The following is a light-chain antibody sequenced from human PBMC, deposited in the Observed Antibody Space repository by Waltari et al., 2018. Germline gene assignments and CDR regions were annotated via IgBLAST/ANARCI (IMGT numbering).Light chain of an antibody. CDR2: EVT. V-gene: IGLV2-18*02. CDR3: GSYRSGGSYL. Sequence: QSALPQPPSVSKSLGQSVPISCTGASIDIVGYNGFSWYRQDSGTAPRLLIYEVTKRPSGVSDRFSGSKSGNTASLTISGLQAEDEADYYCGSYRSGGSYLFGGGTRLTVL. CDR1: SIDIVGYNG. J-gene: IGLJ2*01.